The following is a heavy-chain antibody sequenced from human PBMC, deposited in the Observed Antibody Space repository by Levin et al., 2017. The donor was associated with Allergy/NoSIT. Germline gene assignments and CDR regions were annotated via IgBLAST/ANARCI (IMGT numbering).Heavy chain of an antibody. V-gene: IGHV3-20*01. CDR2: INWNAANT. Sequence: QAGGSLRLSCATSGFNFDDYGLAWVRQAPGKGLEWVSGINWNAANTRYVDSVKGRFTISRDNAKNSLYLQMHSLTAEDTALYHCARAVGAAALDAFDIWGQGTMVTVS. CDR3: ARAVGAAALDAFDI. D-gene: IGHD6-13*01. CDR1: GFNFDDYG. J-gene: IGHJ3*02.